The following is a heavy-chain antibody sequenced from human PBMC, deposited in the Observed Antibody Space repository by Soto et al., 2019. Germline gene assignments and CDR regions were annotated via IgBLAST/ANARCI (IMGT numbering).Heavy chain of an antibody. J-gene: IGHJ5*02. CDR1: GFTFSGYG. CDR3: AKPYDSSGYLP. V-gene: IGHV3-30*18. D-gene: IGHD3-22*01. CDR2: ISYDGSNK. Sequence: GGSLRLSGVASGFTFSGYGMHWDRQAPGKGLEWVAVISYDGSNKYYADSVKGRFTISRDNSKNTLYLQMNSLRAEDTAVYYCAKPYDSSGYLPWGQGTLVTVSS.